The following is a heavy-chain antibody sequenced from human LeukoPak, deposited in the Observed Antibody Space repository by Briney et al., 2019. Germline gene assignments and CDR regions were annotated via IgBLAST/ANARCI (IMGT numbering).Heavy chain of an antibody. V-gene: IGHV3-64*02. CDR1: RLTFSNFA. D-gene: IGHD4-11*01. Sequence: GGSLRLSCAASRLTFSNFAVHWVRQAPGKGLEYVSGISGDGGRTYYADSVKGRFTISRDNSKNTLYVQMGGLRDEDTAVYYCARERYSNYDGDGFDIWGQGTMVTVSS. CDR2: ISGDGGRT. CDR3: ARERYSNYDGDGFDI. J-gene: IGHJ3*02.